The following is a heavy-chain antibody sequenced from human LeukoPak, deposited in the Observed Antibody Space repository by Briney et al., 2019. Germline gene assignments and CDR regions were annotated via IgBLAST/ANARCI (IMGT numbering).Heavy chain of an antibody. D-gene: IGHD6-13*01. V-gene: IGHV1-69*01. J-gene: IGHJ5*02. Sequence: SVTVSCTASGGTFSSYAISWVRHAPGQGLDWMGGLIPIFGTAKYAQQSQGRVTITADESTRTNYMELSRLRSEATAVYYCARGLDSISWIDPGGEGTLVTVP. CDR1: GGTFSSYA. CDR2: LIPIFGTA. CDR3: ARGLDSISWIDP.